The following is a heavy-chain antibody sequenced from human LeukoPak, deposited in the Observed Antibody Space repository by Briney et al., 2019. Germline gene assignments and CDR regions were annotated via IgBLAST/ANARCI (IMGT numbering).Heavy chain of an antibody. J-gene: IGHJ3*02. CDR3: AKDLRVVVAADDAFDI. CDR2: ISGSGGST. V-gene: IGHV3-23*01. D-gene: IGHD2-15*01. Sequence: GGSLRLSCAASGFTFSSYAMSWVRQAPGKGLEWVSAISGSGGSTYYVDSVKGRFTISRDNSKNTLYLQMNSLRAEDTAVYYCAKDLRVVVAADDAFDIWGQGTMVTVSS. CDR1: GFTFSSYA.